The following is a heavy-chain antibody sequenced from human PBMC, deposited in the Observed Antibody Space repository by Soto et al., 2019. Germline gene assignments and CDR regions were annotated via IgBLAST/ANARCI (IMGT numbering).Heavy chain of an antibody. CDR2: IYYGGRT. J-gene: IGHJ3*02. V-gene: IGHV4-39*01. Sequence: QLQLQESGPGLLKPSETLSLTCTVSGGSISSSSNYWGWIRQPPGKGLEWVGSIYYGGRTYYNPSLKSRVTISVDRSKDQFSLKLSSGTAADTAVYYCARPQGTSDDAYDIWGQGTMVTVSS. CDR3: ARPQGTSDDAYDI. CDR1: GGSISSSSNY. D-gene: IGHD1-1*01.